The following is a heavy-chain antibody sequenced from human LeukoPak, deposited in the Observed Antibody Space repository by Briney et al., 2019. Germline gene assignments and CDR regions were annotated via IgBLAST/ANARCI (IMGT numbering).Heavy chain of an antibody. V-gene: IGHV3-9*01. Sequence: GGSLRLSCAASGFTFDDYAMHWVRQAPGKGLEWVSGISWNSGSIGYADSVKGRFTISRDNAKNSLYLQMNSLRAEDTALYYCAKELYSSSWYNWFDPWGQGTLVTVSS. D-gene: IGHD6-13*01. CDR3: AKELYSSSWYNWFDP. CDR1: GFTFDDYA. J-gene: IGHJ5*02. CDR2: ISWNSGSI.